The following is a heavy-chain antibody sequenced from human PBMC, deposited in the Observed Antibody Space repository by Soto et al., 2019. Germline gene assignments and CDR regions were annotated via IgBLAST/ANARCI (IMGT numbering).Heavy chain of an antibody. Sequence: EVQLVQSGAEVKKPGESLRTSCKGSGYSFTSYWISWLRQMPGKGLEWMGKINPSDSYTNYGPSFQGHVTISADKSISTAYLQWSSLKASDTAMYYCARHQAGIYPSFDYWGQGTLVTVSS. CDR1: GYSFTSYW. CDR3: ARHQAGIYPSFDY. V-gene: IGHV5-10-1*03. D-gene: IGHD1-1*01. CDR2: INPSDSYT. J-gene: IGHJ4*02.